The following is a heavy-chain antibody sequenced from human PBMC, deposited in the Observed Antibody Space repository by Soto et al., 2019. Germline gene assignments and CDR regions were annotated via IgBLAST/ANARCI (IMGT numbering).Heavy chain of an antibody. V-gene: IGHV1-8*01. Sequence: QAQLVQSGAEVKKPGASVKVSCKASGYTFTGYDINWVRQATGQGLEWMGWMNPDSGHTVYAQKFQGRVTMTRDNSITTAYMELTSLRADASAVYYCVGEKVGTTGIDFWGQGTLVTVSS. CDR1: GYTFTGYD. CDR3: VGEKVGTTGIDF. J-gene: IGHJ4*02. D-gene: IGHD1-26*01. CDR2: MNPDSGHT.